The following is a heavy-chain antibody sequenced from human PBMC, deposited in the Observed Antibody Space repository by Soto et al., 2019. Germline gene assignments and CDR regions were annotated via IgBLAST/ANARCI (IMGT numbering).Heavy chain of an antibody. Sequence: QVQLVESGGGVVQPGRSLRLSCAASGFTFSSYGMHWVRQAPGKGLEWVAVISYDGSTKYYADSVKGRFTISRDNSKNTLYLQMNSLRAEDTAVYYCVMGADDAFDIWGQGTMVTVSS. CDR1: GFTFSSYG. CDR2: ISYDGSTK. D-gene: IGHD1-26*01. CDR3: VMGADDAFDI. V-gene: IGHV3-30*03. J-gene: IGHJ3*02.